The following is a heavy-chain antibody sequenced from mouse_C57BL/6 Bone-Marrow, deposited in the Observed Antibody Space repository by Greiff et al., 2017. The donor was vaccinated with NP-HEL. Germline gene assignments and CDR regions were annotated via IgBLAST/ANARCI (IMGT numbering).Heavy chain of an antibody. J-gene: IGHJ3*01. Sequence: VQLQQSGAELARPGASVKLSCKASGYTFTSYGISWVKQRTGQGLEWIGEIYPRSGNTYYNEKFKGKATLTADKSSSTAYMELRSLTSEDSAVYFCARFDGYPAWFADWGQGTLVTVSA. CDR1: GYTFTSYG. CDR3: ARFDGYPAWFAD. D-gene: IGHD2-3*01. V-gene: IGHV1-81*01. CDR2: IYPRSGNT.